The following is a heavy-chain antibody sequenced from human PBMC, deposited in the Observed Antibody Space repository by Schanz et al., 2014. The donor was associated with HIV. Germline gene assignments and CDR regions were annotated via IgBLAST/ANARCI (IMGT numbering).Heavy chain of an antibody. CDR1: GFTFTNHA. CDR3: AKAKGSYSATTFYFDF. V-gene: IGHV3-23*04. CDR2: VIGSGVRT. D-gene: IGHD1-26*01. Sequence: VQLVESGGGVVQPGGSLRLSCAASGFTFTNHALSWVRQAPGRGLEWVSTVIGSGVRTIYADSVKGRFTISRDNSKNTLSLHMNSLRVEDTAVYYCAKAKGSYSATTFYFDFWGQGTLVTVSS. J-gene: IGHJ4*02.